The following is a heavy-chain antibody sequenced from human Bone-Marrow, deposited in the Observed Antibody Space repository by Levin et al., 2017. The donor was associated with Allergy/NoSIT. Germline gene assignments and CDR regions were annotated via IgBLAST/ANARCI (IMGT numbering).Heavy chain of an antibody. J-gene: IGHJ3*01. D-gene: IGHD2-15*01. V-gene: IGHV5-51*01. CDR2: IYPGDSET. CDR3: ARHRVVTFNDGFDV. CDR1: GYSFSNYW. Sequence: HGESLKISCKGSGYSFSNYWIDWVRQMPGKGLEWMGIIYPGDSETKYSPSFQGRVTISADKSLNTAYLQWSSLEASDTAMYYCARHRVVTFNDGFDVWGQGTSVTVSS.